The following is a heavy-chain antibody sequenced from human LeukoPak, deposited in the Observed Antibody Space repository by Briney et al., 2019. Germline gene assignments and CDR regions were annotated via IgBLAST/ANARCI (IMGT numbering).Heavy chain of an antibody. J-gene: IGHJ4*02. D-gene: IGHD6-13*01. CDR3: ARAGGSSWYVSLYY. CDR2: IIPIIGTP. V-gene: IGHV1-69*04. Sequence: ASVKVSCKASGGTFSSNVISWVRQAPGQGLEWMGRIIPIIGTPDYAQKFQGRVTITADKSTNTAYMELTSLKSDDTAVYYWARAGGSSWYVSLYYWGQGTLVTVSS. CDR1: GGTFSSNV.